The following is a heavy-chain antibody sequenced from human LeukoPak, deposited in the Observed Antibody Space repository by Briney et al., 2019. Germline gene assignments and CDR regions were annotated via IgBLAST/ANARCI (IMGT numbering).Heavy chain of an antibody. CDR2: ISRGGNSK. Sequence: PGGSLRLSCAASGFRFSDYYMSWILQAPGKGLEWVSSISRGGNSKYSAESVKGRFTISRDNAKNSVDLQMDSLRPEDTAVYYCARDQFLDSWGQGTLVTVSS. CDR1: GFRFSDYY. V-gene: IGHV3-11*01. J-gene: IGHJ4*02. CDR3: ARDQFLDS.